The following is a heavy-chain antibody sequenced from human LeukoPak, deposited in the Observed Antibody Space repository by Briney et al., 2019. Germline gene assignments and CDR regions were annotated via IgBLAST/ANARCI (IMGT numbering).Heavy chain of an antibody. CDR2: IYSGGST. D-gene: IGHD6-6*01. J-gene: IGHJ3*02. CDR1: GFTFSSNY. V-gene: IGHV3-53*01. CDR3: ASLAARPVYAFDI. Sequence: GGSLRLSCAASGFTFSSNYMSWVRQAPGKGLEWVSVIYSGGSTYYADSVKGRFTISRDNSKNTLYLQMNSLRAEDTAVYYCASLAARPVYAFDIWGQGTMVTVSS.